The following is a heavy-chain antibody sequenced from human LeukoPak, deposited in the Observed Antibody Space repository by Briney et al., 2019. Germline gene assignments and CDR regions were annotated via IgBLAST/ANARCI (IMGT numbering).Heavy chain of an antibody. CDR2: ISYDGSNK. Sequence: PGGSLRLSCAASGFTFSSYGMHWVRQAPGKGLEWVAVISYDGSNKYYADSVRGRFTISRDNSKNILSLQMNSLRAEDTAGYYCAREMTTPDDAFDIWGPGTMVTVSS. V-gene: IGHV3-30*03. CDR1: GFTFSSYG. CDR3: AREMTTPDDAFDI. J-gene: IGHJ3*02. D-gene: IGHD4-11*01.